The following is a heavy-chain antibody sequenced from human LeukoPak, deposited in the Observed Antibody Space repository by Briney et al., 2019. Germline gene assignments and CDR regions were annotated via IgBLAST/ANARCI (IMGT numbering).Heavy chain of an antibody. CDR2: ISYDGSNK. J-gene: IGHJ4*02. CDR1: GFTFSSYA. CDR3: ARGRGGDGLDY. D-gene: IGHD5-24*01. Sequence: PGGSLRLSCAASGFTFSSYAMHWVRQAPGKGLEWVAVISYDGSNKYYADSVKGRFTISRDNSKNTLYLQMSSLRAEDTAVYYCARGRGGDGLDYWGQGTLVTVSS. V-gene: IGHV3-30-3*01.